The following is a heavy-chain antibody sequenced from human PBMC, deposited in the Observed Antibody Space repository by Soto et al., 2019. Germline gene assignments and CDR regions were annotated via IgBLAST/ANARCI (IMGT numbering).Heavy chain of an antibody. CDR1: GFTFSSYA. J-gene: IGHJ4*02. CDR3: AKGGDYDFWSGHLEFDY. CDR2: ISGSGGST. D-gene: IGHD3-3*01. Sequence: EVQLLESGGGLVQPGGSLRLSCAASGFTFSSYAMSWVRQAPGKGLEWVSAISGSGGSTYYADSVKGRFTISRDNSKNMLELQMNSLRAEDTDVYYCAKGGDYDFWSGHLEFDYWGQGNLVTVSS. V-gene: IGHV3-23*01.